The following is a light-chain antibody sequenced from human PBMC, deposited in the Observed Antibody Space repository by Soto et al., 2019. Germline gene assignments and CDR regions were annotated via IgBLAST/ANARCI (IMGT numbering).Light chain of an antibody. CDR1: QSISSSY. V-gene: IGKV3-20*01. CDR2: GAS. Sequence: EIVVTQSPVTLSLSPGKRAALSCRASQSISSSYLAWYQQRPGKAPRPPIYGASSRATGIPDRFSGSGSGTEFTLTISRLEPEDFAVYYCQQYGNSPITFGQGTRLEIK. CDR3: QQYGNSPIT. J-gene: IGKJ5*01.